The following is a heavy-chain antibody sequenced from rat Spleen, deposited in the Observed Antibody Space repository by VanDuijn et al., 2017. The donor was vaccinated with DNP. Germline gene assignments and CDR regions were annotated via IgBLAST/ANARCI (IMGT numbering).Heavy chain of an antibody. Sequence: QVQLRESGPGLVQPSQTLSLTCTVSGFSFTNFAINWVRQPPGKGLEWIAAIWSGGSTDYNSAHKSRLSISRETSKSHVLLKINSLQPEDKATYYCARDKGHTTGTFGDWGQGVMVTVSS. CDR2: IWSGGST. V-gene: IGHV2-15*01. CDR3: ARDKGHTTGTFGD. D-gene: IGHD1-9*01. CDR1: GFSFTNFA. J-gene: IGHJ2*01.